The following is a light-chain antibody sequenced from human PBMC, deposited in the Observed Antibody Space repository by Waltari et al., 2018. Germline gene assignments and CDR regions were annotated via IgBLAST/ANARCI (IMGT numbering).Light chain of an antibody. CDR1: PRVGRS. CDR3: QHYVRLPVT. J-gene: IGKJ1*01. V-gene: IGKV3-20*01. CDR2: ATS. Sequence: EIVLTQSPGTLSLSPGERATPSCRASPRVGRSLAWYQQKPGRAPRLLIYATSNRATGIPDRFSASGSGTDFSLTISRLEPEDFALYYCQHYVRLPVTFGQGTKVEVK.